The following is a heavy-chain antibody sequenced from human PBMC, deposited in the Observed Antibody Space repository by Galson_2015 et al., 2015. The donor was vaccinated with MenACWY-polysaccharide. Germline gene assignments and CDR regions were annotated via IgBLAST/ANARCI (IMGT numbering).Heavy chain of an antibody. CDR2: IKQDGSEI. J-gene: IGHJ4*02. CDR3: AGGSGYLIDD. D-gene: IGHD1-1*01. CDR1: GFSLSTYW. V-gene: IGHV3-7*03. Sequence: SLRLSCAASGFSLSTYWMNWVRQAPGKGLEWVAIIKQDGSEIHYVDSVKGRFTISRDNAKNSLYLQMNSLRADDTAVYYCAGGSGYLIDDWGQGTLVTVSS.